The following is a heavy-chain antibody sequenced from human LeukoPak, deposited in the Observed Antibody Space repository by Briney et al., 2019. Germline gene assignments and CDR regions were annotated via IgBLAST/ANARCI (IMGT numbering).Heavy chain of an antibody. CDR2: IHYSGTT. CDR3: ARGVDIPNWFDP. D-gene: IGHD3-9*01. J-gene: IGHJ5*02. CDR1: GGSISSSSHC. V-gene: IGHV4-39*01. Sequence: SQTLSLTCTVSGGSISSSSHCWGWIRQPPGKGLEWIGNIHYSGTTYYNPSFKSRVTISVDTSKNQFSLKLSSVTAGDTALYYCARGVDIPNWFDPWGQGTLVTVSS.